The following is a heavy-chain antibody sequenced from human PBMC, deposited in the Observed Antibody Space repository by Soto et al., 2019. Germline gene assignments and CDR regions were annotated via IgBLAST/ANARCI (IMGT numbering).Heavy chain of an antibody. CDR1: GFTFDDYA. D-gene: IGHD1-26*01. CDR2: ISWNSGSI. V-gene: IGHV3-9*01. Sequence: EVQLVESGGGLVQPGRSLRLSCAASGFTFDDYAMHWVRQAPGKGLEWVSGISWNSGSIGSADSVKGRLTISRDNAKNYLYLQMNSLRAEDTAWYYCAKAANPVIVGATLFDYWGQGTLVTVSS. CDR3: AKAANPVIVGATLFDY. J-gene: IGHJ4*02.